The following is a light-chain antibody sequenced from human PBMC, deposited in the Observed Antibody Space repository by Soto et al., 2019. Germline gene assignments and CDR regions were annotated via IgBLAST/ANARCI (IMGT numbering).Light chain of an antibody. CDR2: KAS. CDR3: QQYNSYLYT. Sequence: DIQMTQSPSTLSASVGDRVTITCRASQSISSWLAWYQQKPGKAPKLQIYKASSLESGVPSRLSGSGSGTEFTLTISSLQPDDFSTYYGQQYNSYLYTFGQGTKLEI. J-gene: IGKJ2*01. CDR1: QSISSW. V-gene: IGKV1-5*03.